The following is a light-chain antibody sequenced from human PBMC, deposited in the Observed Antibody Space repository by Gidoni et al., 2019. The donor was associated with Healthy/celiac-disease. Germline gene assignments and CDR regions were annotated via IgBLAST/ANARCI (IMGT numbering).Light chain of an antibody. CDR2: AAS. CDR3: LQDYNYPPT. Sequence: AIQMTQPPSSPSASVGDRVTITCRARQGIRNDLGWYQQKPGKAPKLLIYAASSLQSGVPSRFSGSGSGTDFTLTISSLQPEDFATYYCLQDYNYPPTFGQGTKVEIK. CDR1: QGIRND. V-gene: IGKV1-6*01. J-gene: IGKJ1*01.